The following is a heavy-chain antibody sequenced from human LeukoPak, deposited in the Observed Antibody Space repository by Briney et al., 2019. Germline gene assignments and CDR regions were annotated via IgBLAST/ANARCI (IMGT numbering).Heavy chain of an antibody. CDR2: ISAYNGNT. CDR1: GYPFSDYG. D-gene: IGHD6-13*01. V-gene: IGHV1-18*04. J-gene: IGHJ3*02. Sequence: GASVKVSCRASGYPFSDYGFSWVRQVPGQGLEWMGWISAYNGNTNYAQKLQGRVTMTTDTSTSTAYMELRSLRSDDTAVYYCASVIAAAGSSGGAFDIWGQGTMVTVSS. CDR3: ASVIAAAGSSGGAFDI.